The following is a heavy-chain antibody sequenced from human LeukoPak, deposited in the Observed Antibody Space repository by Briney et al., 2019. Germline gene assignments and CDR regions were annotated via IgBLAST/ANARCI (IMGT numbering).Heavy chain of an antibody. J-gene: IGHJ4*02. Sequence: PGGSLRLSCAASGFTFSSYWMSWVRQAPGKGLEWVANIKQDGSEKYYVDSVKGRFTISRDNVKNSLYLQMNSLRAEDTAVYYCARDPLLRSAGYWGQGTLVTVSS. V-gene: IGHV3-7*01. CDR3: ARDPLLRSAGY. CDR1: GFTFSSYW. CDR2: IKQDGSEK. D-gene: IGHD3-3*01.